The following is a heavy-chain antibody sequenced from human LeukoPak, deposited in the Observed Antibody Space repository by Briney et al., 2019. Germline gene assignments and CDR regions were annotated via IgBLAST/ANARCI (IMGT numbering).Heavy chain of an antibody. CDR1: GFTFSGHA. CDR3: ARDPPWVGATYYFDY. D-gene: IGHD1-26*01. Sequence: GGSLRLSCAASGFTFSGHAMYWARQAPGKGLEWVAVISFDGNNKYYADSVKGRFTISRDNSKNTLYLQMNSLRADDTAVYYCARDPPWVGATYYFDYWGQGTLVTVSS. CDR2: ISFDGNNK. J-gene: IGHJ4*02. V-gene: IGHV3-30*19.